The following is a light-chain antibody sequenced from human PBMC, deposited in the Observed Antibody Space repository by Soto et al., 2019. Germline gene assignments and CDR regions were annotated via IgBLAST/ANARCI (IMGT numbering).Light chain of an antibody. CDR3: QRYVSSPT. V-gene: IGKV3D-20*01. J-gene: IGKJ5*01. Sequence: EIVLTQSPATLSLSPGERGTLSCGASQSVSSRYLAWYQQKPGLAPRLLIYDASRRATGIPDRFSGSGSGTDLTLTISRLEPEDFAVYYCQRYVSSPTFGQGTRLEIK. CDR2: DAS. CDR1: QSVSSRY.